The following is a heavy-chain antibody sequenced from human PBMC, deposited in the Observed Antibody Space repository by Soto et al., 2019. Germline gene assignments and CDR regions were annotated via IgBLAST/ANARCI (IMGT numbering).Heavy chain of an antibody. CDR3: ATLSFYDIFTGCSFDY. D-gene: IGHD3-9*01. CDR2: IYYSGAT. V-gene: IGHV4-30-4*01. J-gene: IGHJ4*02. CDR1: GGSINSGDYY. Sequence: HVQLQESGPGLVKPSQTLPLTCTVSGGSINSGDYYWSWIRQPPGKGLEWIGHIYYSGATYYNPSLKSRASISIDKSKSQFSLKLNSVTAADTATYYCATLSFYDIFTGCSFDYWGQGALVAVSS.